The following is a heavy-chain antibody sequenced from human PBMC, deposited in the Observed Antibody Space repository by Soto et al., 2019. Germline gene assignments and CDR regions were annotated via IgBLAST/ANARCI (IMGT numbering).Heavy chain of an antibody. CDR1: GFTFTRYS. CDR3: ARESEDLTSNFDY. Sequence: GGSLTLSCAASGFTFTRYSMNWVRQAPGKGLEWVSSISSTTNYIYYGDSMQGRFTISRDNAKNSPYLEMNSLRAEDTAVYYCARESEDLTSNFDYWGQGTLVTVSS. V-gene: IGHV3-21*06. CDR2: ISSTTNYI. J-gene: IGHJ4*02.